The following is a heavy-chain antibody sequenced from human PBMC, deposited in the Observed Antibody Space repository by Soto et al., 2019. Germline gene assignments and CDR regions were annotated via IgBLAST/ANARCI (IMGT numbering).Heavy chain of an antibody. D-gene: IGHD3-10*01. Sequence: GGSLRLSCAASGFTFSSYAMSWVRQAPGKGLEWVSAISGSGGSTYYADSVKGRFTISRDNSKNTLYLQMNSLRAEDTAVYYCAKESPYYYGSGSYYEPHAYWGQGTLVTVSS. CDR3: AKESPYYYGSGSYYEPHAY. V-gene: IGHV3-23*01. CDR1: GFTFSSYA. CDR2: ISGSGGST. J-gene: IGHJ4*02.